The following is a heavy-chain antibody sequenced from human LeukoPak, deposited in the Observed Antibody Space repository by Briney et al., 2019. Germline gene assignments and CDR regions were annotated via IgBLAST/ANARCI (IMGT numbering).Heavy chain of an antibody. CDR1: GYTFTGYY. CDR3: AKWDRRIVDIVVVVAATSN. J-gene: IGHJ4*02. Sequence: ASVKVSCKASGYTFTGYYMHWVRQAPGQGLEWMGIINPSGGSTSYAQKFQGRVTMTRDMSTSTVYMELSSLRSEDTAVYYCAKWDRRIVDIVVVVAATSNWGQGTLVTVSS. D-gene: IGHD2-15*01. V-gene: IGHV1-46*01. CDR2: INPSGGST.